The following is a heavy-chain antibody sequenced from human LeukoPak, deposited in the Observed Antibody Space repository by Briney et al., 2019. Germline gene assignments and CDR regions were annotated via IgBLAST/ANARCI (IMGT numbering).Heavy chain of an antibody. CDR3: ARGYYDILTGYYTPSYSDY. Sequence: SETLSLTCTVSGGSISSYYWSWIRQPPGKGLEWIGHIYYTGSTNYNPSLMSRVTISVDTSKNQFSLKLSSVTAADTAVYYCARGYYDILTGYYTPSYSDYWGQGTLVTVSS. CDR1: GGSISSYY. J-gene: IGHJ4*02. CDR2: IYYTGST. V-gene: IGHV4-59*01. D-gene: IGHD3-9*01.